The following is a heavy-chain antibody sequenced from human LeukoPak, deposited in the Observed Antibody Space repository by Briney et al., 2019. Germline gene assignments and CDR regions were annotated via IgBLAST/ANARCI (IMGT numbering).Heavy chain of an antibody. Sequence: PGGSLRLSCAASGFTFSGYAMNWVRQAPGKGPEWVSHIYSSDTTYADSVKGRFTISRDNAKNSLYLQMNSLRDEDTAVYYCARDLHYAFDIWGQGTMVTASS. V-gene: IGHV3-48*02. J-gene: IGHJ3*02. CDR3: ARDLHYAFDI. CDR2: IYSSDTT. CDR1: GFTFSGYA. D-gene: IGHD3-10*01.